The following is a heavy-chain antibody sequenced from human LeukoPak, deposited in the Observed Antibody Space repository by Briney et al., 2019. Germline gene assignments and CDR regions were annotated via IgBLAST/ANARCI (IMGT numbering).Heavy chain of an antibody. CDR1: GFTVSSNY. Sequence: GGSLRLSCAASGFTVSSNYMSWVRQAPGKGLEWVSVIYSGGSTYYADSVKGRFTISRDNSKNTLYLQMNSLRAEDTAVYYCARDREIGLVGDGYNPSGGAFDIWGQGTMVTVSS. D-gene: IGHD5-24*01. J-gene: IGHJ3*02. CDR3: ARDREIGLVGDGYNPSGGAFDI. V-gene: IGHV3-53*05. CDR2: IYSGGST.